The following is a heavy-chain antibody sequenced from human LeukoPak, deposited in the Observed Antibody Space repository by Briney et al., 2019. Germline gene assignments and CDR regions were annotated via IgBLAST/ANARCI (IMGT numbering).Heavy chain of an antibody. Sequence: GSSVKVSCKASGGTFSSYATSWVRQAPGQGLEWMGGIIPIFGTANYAQKFQGRVTITADESMSTAYMELSSLRSEDTAVYYCARGRGGGLEPESDAFDIWGQGTMVTVSS. CDR2: IIPIFGTA. CDR3: ARGRGGGLEPESDAFDI. CDR1: GGTFSSYA. V-gene: IGHV1-69*01. D-gene: IGHD1-1*01. J-gene: IGHJ3*02.